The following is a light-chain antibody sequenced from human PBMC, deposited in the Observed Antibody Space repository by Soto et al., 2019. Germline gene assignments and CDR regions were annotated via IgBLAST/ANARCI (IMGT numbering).Light chain of an antibody. CDR1: QSIYSS. J-gene: IGKJ4*01. Sequence: ETVLTQSPATLSLSPGERATLSCGASQSIYSSLAWYQQKPGQAPRLLIYAASNRATGIPARFSATGSGTDFTLTISSLEPEDFAVYYCHQRSNWPRTFGGGTKVELK. CDR3: HQRSNWPRT. CDR2: AAS. V-gene: IGKV3-11*01.